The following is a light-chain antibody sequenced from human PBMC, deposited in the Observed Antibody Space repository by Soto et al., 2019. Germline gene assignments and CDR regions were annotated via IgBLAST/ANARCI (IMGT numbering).Light chain of an antibody. CDR2: EVT. CDR1: SSDVGGYNY. V-gene: IGLV2-8*01. J-gene: IGLJ2*01. CDR3: SSFAGGGNPVL. Sequence: QSVLTQPASVSGSLGQSVTISCTGTSSDVGGYNYVSWHQQHPGKAPKVMIYEVTKRPPGVPDRFSGSKSGNTASLTVSGLQAEDEADYYCSSFAGGGNPVLLGGGTKLTVL.